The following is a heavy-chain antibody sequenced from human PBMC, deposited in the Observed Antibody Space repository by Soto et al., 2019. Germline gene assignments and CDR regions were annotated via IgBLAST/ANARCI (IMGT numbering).Heavy chain of an antibody. V-gene: IGHV3-11*01. CDR3: ASHYDMWSGYLSPVDY. CDR2: IDTSGTKI. Sequence: QVQLVESGGDLVKPGGSLRLSCAASGYTFSDYYMSWIRQAPGKGLEWISYIDTSGTKIYYADSVKGRFTITRDNAKNSLYLEMNSLRDEDTAVYYCASHYDMWSGYLSPVDYWGQEPWSPSPQ. CDR1: GYTFSDYY. J-gene: IGHJ4*01. D-gene: IGHD3-3*01.